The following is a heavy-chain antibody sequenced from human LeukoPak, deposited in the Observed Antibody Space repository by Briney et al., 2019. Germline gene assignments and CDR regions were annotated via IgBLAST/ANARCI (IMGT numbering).Heavy chain of an antibody. CDR3: ARHAAFAEYQSHLTHFDY. J-gene: IGHJ4*02. Sequence: SETLSLTCTVSGGSISSYYWSWIRQPPGKRLEWIGYIYHSGSTNYNSSLKSRVTISVDTSKNQFSLKLSSVTAADTAVYYCARHAAFAEYQSHLTHFDYWGQGTLGTVSS. CDR2: IYHSGST. D-gene: IGHD2-2*01. V-gene: IGHV4-59*08. CDR1: GGSISSYY.